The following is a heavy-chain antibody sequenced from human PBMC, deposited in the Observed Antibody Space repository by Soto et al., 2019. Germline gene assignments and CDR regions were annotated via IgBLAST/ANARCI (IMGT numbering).Heavy chain of an antibody. CDR1: GYSIRSGYF. CDR2: MYHSGIT. D-gene: IGHD3-3*01. CDR3: TRDGDFYGMDV. V-gene: IGHV4-38-2*02. Sequence: SETLSLTCAVSGYSIRSGYFWGWIRQPPGKGLEWIGSMYHSGITYYNLSLKSRVTISVDTSKNQLSLKLSSATAADTAVYYCTRDGDFYGMDVWGQGTTVTVSS. J-gene: IGHJ6*02.